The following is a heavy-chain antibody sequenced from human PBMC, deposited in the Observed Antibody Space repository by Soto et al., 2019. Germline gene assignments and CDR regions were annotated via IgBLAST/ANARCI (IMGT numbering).Heavy chain of an antibody. CDR3: ARGRGDTNYCYGMDV. J-gene: IGHJ6*02. Sequence: GASVKVSGKASGYTFTGDYMHWVRQAPGQGLEWIGWINPNSGGTNYAQKFQGWVTMTRDTSISTAYMELSRLRSDDTAVYYCARGRGDTNYCYGMDVWGQGTTVNVSS. D-gene: IGHD3-10*01. CDR2: INPNSGGT. V-gene: IGHV1-2*04. CDR1: GYTFTGDY.